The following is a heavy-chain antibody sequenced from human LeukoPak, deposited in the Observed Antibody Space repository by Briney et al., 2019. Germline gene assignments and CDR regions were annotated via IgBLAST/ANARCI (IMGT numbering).Heavy chain of an antibody. CDR3: ARGSGWYEFDY. Sequence: PSETLSLTCSVSGGSVSSGGYYWSWIRQPPGKGLECIGYFYYSGSTNYNPSLKSRVTISVDTSKNQFSLKLSSVTAADTAVYYCARGSGWYEFDYRGQGTLVTVSS. J-gene: IGHJ4*02. CDR2: FYYSGST. D-gene: IGHD6-19*01. CDR1: GGSVSSGGYY. V-gene: IGHV4-61*08.